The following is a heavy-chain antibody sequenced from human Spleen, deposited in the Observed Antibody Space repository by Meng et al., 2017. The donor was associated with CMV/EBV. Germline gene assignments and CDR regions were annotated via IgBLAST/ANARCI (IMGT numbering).Heavy chain of an antibody. Sequence: GEPLKISCEASGFTFEDYGMRWVRQGPGKGLEWVSGISWSAGSTGYADSVKGRFTISRDNAEKSLDLQMNSLRAEDTALYHCVRVGARIFYGLDIWGQGTTVTVSS. V-gene: IGHV3-20*01. CDR3: VRVGARIFYGLDI. CDR2: ISWSAGST. D-gene: IGHD2-15*01. J-gene: IGHJ3*02. CDR1: GFTFEDYG.